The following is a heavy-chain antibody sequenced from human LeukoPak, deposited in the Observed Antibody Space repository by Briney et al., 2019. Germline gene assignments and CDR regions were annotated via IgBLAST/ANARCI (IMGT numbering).Heavy chain of an antibody. D-gene: IGHD2-21*01. J-gene: IGHJ4*02. CDR3: ARIGDHGTF. CDR2: IYYIGST. CDR1: GGSFSSSADY. Sequence: SETLSLTCTVSGGSFSSSADYWAWIRQPPGKGLEWIGNIYYIGSTHYNPSLKSRVNISVDKSKNQFSLRLTSVTAADTAVYYCARIGDHGTFWGQGSLVTVSS. V-gene: IGHV4-39*07.